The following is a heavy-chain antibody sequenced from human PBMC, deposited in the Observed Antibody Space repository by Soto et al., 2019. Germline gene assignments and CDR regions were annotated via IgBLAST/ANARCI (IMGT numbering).Heavy chain of an antibody. V-gene: IGHV3-48*02. CDR2: ISSSSSTI. J-gene: IGHJ6*02. CDR3: ARVGSNYYGSGILAMDV. CDR1: GFTFSSYS. D-gene: IGHD3-10*01. Sequence: EAQLVESGGGLVQPGGSLRLSCAASGFTFSSYSMNWVRQAPGKGLEWVSYISSSSSTIYYADSVKGRFTISRDNAKNSLYLQMNSLRDEDTAVYYCARVGSNYYGSGILAMDVWGQGTTVTVSS.